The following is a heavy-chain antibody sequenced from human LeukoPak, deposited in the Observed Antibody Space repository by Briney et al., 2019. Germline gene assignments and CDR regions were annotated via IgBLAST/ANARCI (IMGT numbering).Heavy chain of an antibody. CDR1: GFTFSSYE. CDR3: ARGTAGTGRFDY. V-gene: IGHV3-48*03. J-gene: IGHJ4*02. D-gene: IGHD6-13*01. CDR2: ISSSGSTI. Sequence: GGSLRLSCAASGFTFSSYEMNWVRQAPGKGLEWVSYISSSGSTIYYADSVKGRFTISRDNAKNSLYLQTNSLRAEDAALYYCARGTAGTGRFDYWGQGTLVTVSS.